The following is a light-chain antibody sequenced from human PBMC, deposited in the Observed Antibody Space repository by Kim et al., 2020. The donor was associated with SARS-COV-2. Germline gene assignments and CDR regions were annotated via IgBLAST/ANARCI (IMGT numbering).Light chain of an antibody. CDR2: GSS. V-gene: IGLV1-40*01. Sequence: QSVLTQPPSVSRAPGQRVTVSCTGSSSNIGAGYDVHWYQQLPGTAPKLLIYGSSSRPSGVPDRFSASKSGTSASLAITGLQAEDEADYYCQSYDTSLSASVFGGGTQLTVL. CDR1: SSNIGAGYD. J-gene: IGLJ3*02. CDR3: QSYDTSLSASV.